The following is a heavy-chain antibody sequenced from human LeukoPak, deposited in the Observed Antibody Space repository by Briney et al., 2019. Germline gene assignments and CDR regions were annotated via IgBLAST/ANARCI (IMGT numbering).Heavy chain of an antibody. CDR3: AKDYIGYDEDFDY. CDR2: ISGSGYST. V-gene: IGHV3-23*01. D-gene: IGHD2-2*01. CDR1: GFTFSSYA. J-gene: IGHJ4*02. Sequence: GGSLRLSCAASGFTFSSYAMSWVRQAPGKGPEWVSSISGSGYSTYYPKSVKGRFSISRDNSKNTLYLEMNSLRAEDTAVYYCAKDYIGYDEDFDYWGQGTLVTVSP.